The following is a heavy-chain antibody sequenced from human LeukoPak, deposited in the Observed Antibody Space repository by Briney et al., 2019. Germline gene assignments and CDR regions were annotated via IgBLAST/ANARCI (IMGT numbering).Heavy chain of an antibody. V-gene: IGHV3-30*02. Sequence: GGSLRLSCAASGFAFSAYGMHWVRQAPGKGLEWVAFIQYDGSTKYYADSVEGRFTISRDSSKKTLYLQMNSLTPEDTAVYFAVAVTLDYWGQGTLVTVSS. CDR1: GFAFSAYG. D-gene: IGHD6-19*01. CDR2: IQYDGSTK. CDR3: VAVTLDY. J-gene: IGHJ4*02.